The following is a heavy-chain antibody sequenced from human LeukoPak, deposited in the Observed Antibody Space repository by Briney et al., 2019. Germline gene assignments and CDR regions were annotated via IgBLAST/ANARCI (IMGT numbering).Heavy chain of an antibody. CDR1: GFTFSSYG. Sequence: GGSLRLSCAASGFTFSSYGMHWVRQAPGKGLEWVAVISYDGSNKYYADSVKGRFTISRDNSKNTLYLQMNSLRVEDTAVYYCAKGNYYDSFSYLYYFDYWGQGTLVTVSS. V-gene: IGHV3-30*18. CDR2: ISYDGSNK. J-gene: IGHJ4*02. D-gene: IGHD3-22*01. CDR3: AKGNYYDSFSYLYYFDY.